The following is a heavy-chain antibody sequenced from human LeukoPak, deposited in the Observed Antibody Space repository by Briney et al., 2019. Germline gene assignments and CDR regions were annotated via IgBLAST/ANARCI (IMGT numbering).Heavy chain of an antibody. V-gene: IGHV7-4-1*02. Sequence: ASVKVSCKASGYIFTTYAIHWVRQAPGQGFEWLGWLNINSGNPTYAQDFAGRYVFSFDTSVSTAYLQINNLKSEDTALYYCGRSVYYSYMDVWGKGTTVTVSS. CDR1: GYIFTTYA. CDR2: LNINSGNP. CDR3: GRSVYYSYMDV. J-gene: IGHJ6*03.